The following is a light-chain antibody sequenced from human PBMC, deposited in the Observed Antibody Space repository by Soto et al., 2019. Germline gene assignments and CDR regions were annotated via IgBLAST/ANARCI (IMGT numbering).Light chain of an antibody. V-gene: IGKV3-11*01. J-gene: IGKJ2*01. CDR1: QSVSSY. Sequence: EIVLTQSPATLSLSPGERATLSCRASQSVSSYLAWYQQKPGQAPRLLIYDASNRATDIPARFSGSGSGTDFTLTISSLEPEDFAVYYCHQRSNWPYTFGQGTKLEIK. CDR3: HQRSNWPYT. CDR2: DAS.